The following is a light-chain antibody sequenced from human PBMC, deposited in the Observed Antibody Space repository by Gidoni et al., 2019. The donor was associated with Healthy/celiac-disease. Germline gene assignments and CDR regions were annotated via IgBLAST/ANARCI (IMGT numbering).Light chain of an antibody. CDR1: QSVSSY. V-gene: IGKV3-11*01. Sequence: ELVLTQSPATLSLSPGERATLSCRASQSVSSYLAWYQQKPGQAPRLLIYDASSRATGIPARFSGSGSGTDFTLTISSLEPEDFAVYYCQQRSNWPSTFGQGTRLEIK. J-gene: IGKJ5*01. CDR3: QQRSNWPST. CDR2: DAS.